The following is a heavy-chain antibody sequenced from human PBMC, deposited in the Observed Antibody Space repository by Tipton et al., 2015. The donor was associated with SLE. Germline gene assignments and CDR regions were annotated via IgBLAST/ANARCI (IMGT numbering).Heavy chain of an antibody. J-gene: IGHJ3*02. Sequence: TLSLTCTVSGGSISSGEHYWSWIRQPPGKGLEWIGYIYYSGSTYYNPSLKSRVTISVDTSKNQFSLKLSSVTAADTAVYYCARAQIDLLVHGAFDIWGQGTKVTVSS. CDR3: ARAQIDLLVHGAFDI. CDR1: GGSISSGEHY. CDR2: IYYSGST. V-gene: IGHV4-30-4*01. D-gene: IGHD6-13*01.